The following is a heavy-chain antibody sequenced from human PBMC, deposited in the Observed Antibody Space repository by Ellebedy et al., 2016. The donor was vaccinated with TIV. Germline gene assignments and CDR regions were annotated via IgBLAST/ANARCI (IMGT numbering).Heavy chain of an antibody. CDR3: AKLGFDILTGSGGMDV. J-gene: IGHJ6*02. V-gene: IGHV3-23*01. CDR1: GFTFSNYA. D-gene: IGHD3-9*01. CDR2: ISGNGEYT. Sequence: GGSLRLSCAASGFTFSNYAMSWVRRSPGKGLDWVSLISGNGEYTYYADSVKGRLTISRDNSMDTLYLQMNSLGVGDTAVYYCAKLGFDILTGSGGMDVWGQGTTVTVSS.